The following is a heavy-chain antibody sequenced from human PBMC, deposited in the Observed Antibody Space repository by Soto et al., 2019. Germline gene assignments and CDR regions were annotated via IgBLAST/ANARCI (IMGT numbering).Heavy chain of an antibody. CDR2: IYYSGST. Sequence: SETLSLTCTVSGGSISSYYWSWIRQPPGKGLEWIGYIYYSGSTNYNPSLKSRVTISVDTSKNQFSLKLSSVTAADTAVYYCARQGCSSTSCYAYYYYYMDVWGKGTTVTVSS. D-gene: IGHD2-2*01. CDR3: ARQGCSSTSCYAYYYYYMDV. V-gene: IGHV4-59*08. J-gene: IGHJ6*03. CDR1: GGSISSYY.